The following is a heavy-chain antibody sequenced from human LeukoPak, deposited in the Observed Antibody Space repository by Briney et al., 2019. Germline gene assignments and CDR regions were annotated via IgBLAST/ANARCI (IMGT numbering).Heavy chain of an antibody. D-gene: IGHD2-2*01. Sequence: GGSLRLPCAASGFTVSSNYMSWVRQAPGKGLEWVSVIYSGGSTYYADSVKGRFTISRDNSKNTLYPQMNSLRAEDTAVYYCARDPSEDIVVVPAAASDYWGQGTLVTVSS. CDR3: ARDPSEDIVVVPAAASDY. CDR2: IYSGGST. CDR1: GFTVSSNY. V-gene: IGHV3-66*02. J-gene: IGHJ4*02.